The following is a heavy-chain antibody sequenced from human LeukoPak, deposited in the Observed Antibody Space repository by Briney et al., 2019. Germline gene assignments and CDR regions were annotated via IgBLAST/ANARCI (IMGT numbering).Heavy chain of an antibody. CDR3: ARHDYGGNSAWFVP. D-gene: IGHD4-23*01. CDR1: GGSIRGIF. CDR2: VFYSGGT. Sequence: SETLSLTCTVSGGSIRGIFWSWIRQPPGKGLEWIGYVFYSGGTYYNPSLMSRVTISVDMSTNQFSLKLTSVTAADTAVYYCARHDYGGNSAWFVPWGPGTLVTVSS. V-gene: IGHV4-59*01. J-gene: IGHJ5*02.